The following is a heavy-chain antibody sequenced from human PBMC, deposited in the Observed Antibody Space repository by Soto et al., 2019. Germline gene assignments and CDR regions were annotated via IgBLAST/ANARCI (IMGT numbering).Heavy chain of an antibody. D-gene: IGHD1-26*01. J-gene: IGHJ4*02. CDR1: GYTFTSYA. CDR2: INAGNGNT. CDR3: AREVRIVGAVDY. Sequence: ASVKVSCKASGYTFTSYAMHWVRQAPGQRLEWMGWINAGNGNTKYSQKFQGRVTINRDTSASTAYMDLSRLRSEDTAVYYCAREVRIVGAVDYWGQGTLVTVSS. V-gene: IGHV1-3*01.